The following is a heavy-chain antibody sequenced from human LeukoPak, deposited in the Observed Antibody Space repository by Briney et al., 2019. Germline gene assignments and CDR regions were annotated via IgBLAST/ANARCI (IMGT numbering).Heavy chain of an antibody. CDR2: ISSSSSTI. D-gene: IGHD5-12*01. Sequence: GGSLRLSCAASGFTFSSYSMNWVRQAPGRGLEWVSYISSSSSTIYYADSVKGRFTISRDNAKNSLYLQMNSLRAEDTAVYYCARNLPSGYSGYDPFDYWGQGTLVTVSS. CDR1: GFTFSSYS. CDR3: ARNLPSGYSGYDPFDY. V-gene: IGHV3-48*04. J-gene: IGHJ4*02.